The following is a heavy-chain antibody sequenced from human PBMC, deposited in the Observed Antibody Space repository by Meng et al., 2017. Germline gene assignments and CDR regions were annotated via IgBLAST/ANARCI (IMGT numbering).Heavy chain of an antibody. J-gene: IGHJ6*02. CDR2: IKQDGSEK. Sequence: LSLTCAASGFTFSSYWMSWVRQAPGKGLEWVANIKQDGSEKYYVDSVKGRFTISRDNAKNSLYLQMNSLRAEDTAVYYCARVGKELVWSNYRYYYGMDVWGQGTMVTVSS. CDR1: GFTFSSYW. V-gene: IGHV3-7*01. D-gene: IGHD4-11*01. CDR3: ARVGKELVWSNYRYYYGMDV.